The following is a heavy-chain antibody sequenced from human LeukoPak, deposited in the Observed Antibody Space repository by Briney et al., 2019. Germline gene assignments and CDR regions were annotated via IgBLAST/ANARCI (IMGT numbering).Heavy chain of an antibody. J-gene: IGHJ4*02. V-gene: IGHV3-48*04. Sequence: GGSLRLSCAASGFTFSNYWMSWVRQAPGKGLEWVSYISSSSSTIYYADSVKGRFTISRDNAKNSLYLQMNSLRAEDTAVYYCARFGPEPIDYWGQGTLVTVSS. CDR1: GFTFSNYW. CDR2: ISSSSSTI. CDR3: ARFGPEPIDY. D-gene: IGHD1-14*01.